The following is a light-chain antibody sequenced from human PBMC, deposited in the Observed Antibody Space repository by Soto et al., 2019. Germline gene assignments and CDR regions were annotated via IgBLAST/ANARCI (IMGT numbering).Light chain of an antibody. Sequence: QSALTQPRSVSGSPGQSVSISCTGTIIDVAVYNYVSWYQHHPGKAPKLLISDVTKRPSWVPDRFSGSKSGNTASLTISELQAEDEADYYCSSYAGNNNLVFGGGTQLTVL. V-gene: IGLV2-11*01. CDR2: DVT. J-gene: IGLJ2*01. CDR1: IIDVAVYNY. CDR3: SSYAGNNNLV.